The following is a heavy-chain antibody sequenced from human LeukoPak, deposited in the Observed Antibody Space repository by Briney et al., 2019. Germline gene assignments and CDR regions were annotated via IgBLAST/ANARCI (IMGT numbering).Heavy chain of an antibody. CDR3: ARGWYNFDY. D-gene: IGHD6-19*01. CDR2: INNSGDRR. V-gene: IGHV3-23*01. CDR1: GFILRKYA. Sequence: PGGSLRHSCAPSGFILRKYAISWVPHTPGKGLEWGSGINNSGDRRVYVDSVKGRFTISRDNSNNTLYLQMNSLRVEDTAVYYCARGWYNFDYWGEGARVTVSS. J-gene: IGHJ4*02.